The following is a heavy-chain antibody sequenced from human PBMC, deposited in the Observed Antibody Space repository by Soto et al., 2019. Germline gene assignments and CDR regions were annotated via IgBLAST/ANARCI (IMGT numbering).Heavy chain of an antibody. Sequence: SETLSLTCAVYGGSFSGYYWSWIRQPPGKGLEWIGEINHSGSTNYNPSLKSRVTISVDTSKNQFSLKLSSVTAADAAVYYCARVITTPYYYYGMDVWGQGTTVTVSS. V-gene: IGHV4-34*01. CDR1: GGSFSGYY. J-gene: IGHJ6*02. CDR3: ARVITTPYYYYGMDV. CDR2: INHSGST. D-gene: IGHD1-1*01.